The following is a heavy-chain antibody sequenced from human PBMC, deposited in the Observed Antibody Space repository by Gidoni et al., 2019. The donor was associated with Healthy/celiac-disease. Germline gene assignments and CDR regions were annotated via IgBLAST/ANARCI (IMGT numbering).Heavy chain of an antibody. CDR1: GFTFSSYD. V-gene: IGHV3-13*01. D-gene: IGHD2-15*01. CDR3: ARSLGPYCSGGSCQPGY. Sequence: EVQLVESGGGLVQPGGSLRLSCAASGFTFSSYDMHWVRQATGKGLEWVSAIGTAGDTYYPGSVKGRFTISRENAKNSLYLQMNSLRAGDTAVYYCARSLGPYCSGGSCQPGYWGQGTLVTVSS. CDR2: IGTAGDT. J-gene: IGHJ4*02.